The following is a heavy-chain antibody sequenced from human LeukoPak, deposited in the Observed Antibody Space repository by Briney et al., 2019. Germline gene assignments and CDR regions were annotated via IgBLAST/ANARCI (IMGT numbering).Heavy chain of an antibody. CDR1: GGSVSSGDYY. CDR2: IYYSGST. J-gene: IGHJ6*02. CDR3: ARGGNYYGMDV. Sequence: SQTLPHTCTVSGGSVSSGDYYWSWIRQPPGKGLEWIGYIYYSGSTYYNPSLKSRVTISVDTSKNQFSLKLSSVTAADTAVYYCARGGNYYGMDVWGQGTTVTVSS. V-gene: IGHV4-30-4*01.